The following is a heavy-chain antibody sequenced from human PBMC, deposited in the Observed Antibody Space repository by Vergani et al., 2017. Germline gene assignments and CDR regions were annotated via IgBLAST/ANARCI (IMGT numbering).Heavy chain of an antibody. CDR1: GGTFSSYA. CDR2: IIPILGIA. CDR3: ARDGETDTIFGANYYGMDV. Sequence: QVQLVQSGAEVKKPGSSVKVSCKASGGTFSSYAISWVRQAPGQGLEWMGRIIPILGIANYAQKFQGRVTITADKSTSTAYMELSSLRSEDTAVYYCARDGETDTIFGANYYGMDVWGQGTTVTVSS. V-gene: IGHV1-69*04. D-gene: IGHD3-3*01. J-gene: IGHJ6*02.